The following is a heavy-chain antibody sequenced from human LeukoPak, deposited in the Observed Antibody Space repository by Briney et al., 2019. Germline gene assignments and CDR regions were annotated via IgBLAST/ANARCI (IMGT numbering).Heavy chain of an antibody. CDR2: ITGSGAFT. J-gene: IGHJ6*03. D-gene: IGHD3-3*01. Sequence: GSLRLSCAASGFTFIRYSMTWVRQAPGKGLEWVSAITGSGAFTDYADSVKGRFTISRDNSKNTLYLQMNSLRAEDTAVYYCAKEGGPKYYDFWSGFSTTFYMDVWGKGTTVTVSS. CDR1: GFTFIRYS. CDR3: AKEGGPKYYDFWSGFSTTFYMDV. V-gene: IGHV3-23*01.